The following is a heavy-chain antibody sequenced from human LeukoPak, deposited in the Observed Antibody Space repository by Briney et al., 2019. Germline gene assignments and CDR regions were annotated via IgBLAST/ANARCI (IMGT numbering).Heavy chain of an antibody. CDR1: GGSISSSSYY. J-gene: IGHJ4*02. V-gene: IGHV4-39*01. Sequence: SETLSLTCTVSGGSISSSSYYWGWIRQPPGKGLEWIGSIYYSGSTYYNPSLKSRVTISVDTSKNQFSLKLSSVTAADTAVYYCARPYDFWSGLGYWGQGTLVTVSS. CDR3: ARPYDFWSGLGY. CDR2: IYYSGST. D-gene: IGHD3-3*01.